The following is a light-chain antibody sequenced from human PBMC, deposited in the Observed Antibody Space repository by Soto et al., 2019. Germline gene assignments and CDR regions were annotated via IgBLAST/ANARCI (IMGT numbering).Light chain of an antibody. J-gene: IGLJ3*02. V-gene: IGLV2-14*01. CDR2: EVS. CDR1: SSDVGGYKF. Sequence: QSALTQPASVSGSPGQSITISCTGTSSDVGGYKFVSWYQQHPGKAPKLMIYEVSNRPSGVSNRFSGSKSGNTASLTISGLQAEDEADYYCSSYTTSRTRVFGGGPQLIVL. CDR3: SSYTTSRTRV.